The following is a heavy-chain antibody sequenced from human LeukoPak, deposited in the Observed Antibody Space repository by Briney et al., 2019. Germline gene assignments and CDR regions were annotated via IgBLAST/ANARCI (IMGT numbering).Heavy chain of an antibody. D-gene: IGHD3-10*01. Sequence: SETLSLTCTVPGGSISSYYWSWIRQPAGKGLEWIGRIYTSGSTNYNPSLKSRVTMSVDTSKNQFSLKLSSVTAADTAVYYCAREWPSYYGSGSYYIPYYYYGMDVWGQGTTVTVSS. CDR1: GGSISSYY. CDR2: IYTSGST. J-gene: IGHJ6*02. V-gene: IGHV4-4*07. CDR3: AREWPSYYGSGSYYIPYYYYGMDV.